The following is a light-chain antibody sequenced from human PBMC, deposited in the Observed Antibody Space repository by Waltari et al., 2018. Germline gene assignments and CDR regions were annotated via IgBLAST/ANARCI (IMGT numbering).Light chain of an antibody. CDR2: AAS. V-gene: IGKV1-39*01. CDR1: QTIGHY. J-gene: IGKJ5*01. Sequence: DIQMTQSPSSLSTSVGDRVPITCRASQTIGHYLNWYQQKAGAAPKLLISAASTVQPGVPSRFSGSGSGTDFALTISSLQPEDFATYYCQQSYTTLITFGQGTRLEIK. CDR3: QQSYTTLIT.